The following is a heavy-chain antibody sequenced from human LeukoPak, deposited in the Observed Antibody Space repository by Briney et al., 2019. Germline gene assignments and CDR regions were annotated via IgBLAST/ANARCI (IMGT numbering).Heavy chain of an antibody. Sequence: PGGSLRLSCAASGFTFSRFWMNWVRQAPGRGLEWVANIDQSGGRNNSVDSVKGRFTISRDNAKNSLFLEMSSLRADDTAVYFCARDVEGGTFDIWGQGTTVTVSS. D-gene: IGHD3-16*01. J-gene: IGHJ3*02. CDR2: IDQSGGRN. V-gene: IGHV3-7*05. CDR3: ARDVEGGTFDI. CDR1: GFTFSRFW.